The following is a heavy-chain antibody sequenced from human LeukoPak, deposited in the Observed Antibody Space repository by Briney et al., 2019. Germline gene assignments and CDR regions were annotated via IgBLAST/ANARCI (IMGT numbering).Heavy chain of an antibody. CDR1: GFTFTSYS. Sequence: GGSLRLSCAASGFTFTSYSMNWVRQAAGKGLEWVSTISGGGGSTYYADSVKGRFTISRDNSKNTLYLQVNSLRAEDTAVYYCAKGGKWDVTPFDYWGQGTLVTVSS. J-gene: IGHJ4*02. V-gene: IGHV3-23*01. CDR2: ISGGGGST. D-gene: IGHD1-26*01. CDR3: AKGGKWDVTPFDY.